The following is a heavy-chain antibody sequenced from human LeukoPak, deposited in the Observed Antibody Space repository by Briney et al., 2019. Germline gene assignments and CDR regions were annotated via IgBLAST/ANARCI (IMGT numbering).Heavy chain of an antibody. D-gene: IGHD3-22*01. Sequence: SETLSLTCTVSGDSVSSSYWSWIRQPAGKGLEWIGRIYSSGNTNYNPSLKSRVTMSLDTSKNQFSLKLSSVTAADTAVYYCARWDSGGSWCFPRWGRGTLVTVTS. CDR3: ARWDSGGSWCFPR. CDR1: GDSVSSSY. V-gene: IGHV4-4*07. CDR2: IYSSGNT. J-gene: IGHJ2*01.